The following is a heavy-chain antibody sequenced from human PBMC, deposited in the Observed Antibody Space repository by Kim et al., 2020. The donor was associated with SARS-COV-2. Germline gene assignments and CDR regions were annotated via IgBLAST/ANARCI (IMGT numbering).Heavy chain of an antibody. J-gene: IGHJ3*02. Sequence: YAQGFTGRFVFSLDTSVSTAYLQISSLKAEDTAVYYCARQTGELWGAFDIWGQGTMVTVSS. CDR3: ARQTGELWGAFDI. D-gene: IGHD3-10*01. V-gene: IGHV7-4-1*02.